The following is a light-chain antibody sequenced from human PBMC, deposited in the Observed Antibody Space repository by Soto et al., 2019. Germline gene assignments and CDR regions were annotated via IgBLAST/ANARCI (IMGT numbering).Light chain of an antibody. CDR1: QGISSN. J-gene: IGKJ1*01. CDR3: QQYNSYSGP. Sequence: ALQLTQSPSSLSASVGDRVPITCRARQGISSNLAWYQQKPGRAPKLLIYDASSLESGVPSRFSGSGSGTEFTLTISSLQPDDFATYYCQQYNSYSGPFGQGTKVDI. CDR2: DAS. V-gene: IGKV1-13*02.